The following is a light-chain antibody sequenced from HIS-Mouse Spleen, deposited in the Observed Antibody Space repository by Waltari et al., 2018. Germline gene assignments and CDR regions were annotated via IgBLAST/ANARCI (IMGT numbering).Light chain of an antibody. V-gene: IGLV3-19*01. CDR1: SLRSYY. CDR3: NSRDSSGNHLV. Sequence: SSELTQDPAVSVALGQTVRITCQGDSLRSYYASWYQQKQGKALVLVIYGKNNRPSGIPDRFSGSSSGNTASLTITGAQAEDEADYYCNSRDSSGNHLVFGGGTKLTVL. CDR2: GKN. J-gene: IGLJ2*01.